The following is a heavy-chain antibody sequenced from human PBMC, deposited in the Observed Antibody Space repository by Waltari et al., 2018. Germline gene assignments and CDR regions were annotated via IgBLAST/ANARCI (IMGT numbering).Heavy chain of an antibody. CDR3: ARDLSRYSYGEGWFDP. J-gene: IGHJ5*02. CDR1: GGTFSSYA. CDR2: IIPIFGTA. Sequence: QVQLVQSGAEVKKPGSSVKVSCKASGGTFSSYAISWVRPAPGQGLEWMGGIIPIFGTANYAQKFQGRVTITADESTSTAYMELSSLRSEDTAVYYCARDLSRYSYGEGWFDPWGQGTLVTVSS. D-gene: IGHD5-18*01. V-gene: IGHV1-69*12.